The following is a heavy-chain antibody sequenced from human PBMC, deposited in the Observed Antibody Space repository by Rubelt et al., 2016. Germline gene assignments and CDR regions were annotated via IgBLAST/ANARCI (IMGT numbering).Heavy chain of an antibody. Sequence: QVQLVQSGAEVKKPGASVKVSCKASGYTFTGYYMHWVRQAPGQGLEWMGWINPNRGGQNYAQKLQGRVTMTTDTSTSTAYMELRSLGSDDTAVYYCARDPLPVRGVIMTPTHWGQGTLVTVSS. D-gene: IGHD3-10*01. CDR3: ARDPLPVRGVIMTPTH. CDR2: INPNRGGQ. J-gene: IGHJ4*02. V-gene: IGHV1-2*02. CDR1: GYTFTGYY.